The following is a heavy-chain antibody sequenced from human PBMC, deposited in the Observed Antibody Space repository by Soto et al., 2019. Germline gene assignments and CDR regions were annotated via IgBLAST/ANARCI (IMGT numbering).Heavy chain of an antibody. Sequence: ASVKVSCKASGYTFTSYYMHWVRQAPRQGLEWKGIINPSGGSTSYAQKFQGRVTMTRDTSTSTVYMELSSLRSEDTAVYYRARDRTLHCSGGSCRPIYYYYYMDVWGKGTTVTVSS. J-gene: IGHJ6*03. V-gene: IGHV1-46*03. CDR1: GYTFTSYY. CDR2: INPSGGST. CDR3: ARDRTLHCSGGSCRPIYYYYYMDV. D-gene: IGHD2-15*01.